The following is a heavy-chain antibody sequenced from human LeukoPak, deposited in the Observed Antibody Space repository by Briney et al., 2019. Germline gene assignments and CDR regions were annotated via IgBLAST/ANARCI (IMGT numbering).Heavy chain of an antibody. D-gene: IGHD6-13*01. V-gene: IGHV3-20*04. CDR2: INWNGGST. J-gene: IGHJ5*02. Sequence: GGSLRLSCAASGFTFDDYGMSWVRQAPGKGLEWVSGINWNGGSTGYADSVKGRFTISRDNAKNSLYLQMNSLRAEDTALYYCARESGAAAGSVWFDPWGQGTLVTVSS. CDR3: ARESGAAAGSVWFDP. CDR1: GFTFDDYG.